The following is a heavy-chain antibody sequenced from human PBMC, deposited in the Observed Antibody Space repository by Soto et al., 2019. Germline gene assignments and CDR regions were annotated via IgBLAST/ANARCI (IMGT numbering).Heavy chain of an antibody. CDR3: ARVVGVSSRPRGYYYYYMDV. J-gene: IGHJ6*03. D-gene: IGHD2-8*01. V-gene: IGHV3-21*01. Sequence: EVQLVESGGGLVKPGGSLRLSCAASGFTFSNFHMNWVRQAPGEGLEWVSSMSRNGNYIYYIDSVKGRFTISRDNAENSLYLQMNSLRAEDTAVYYCARVVGVSSRPRGYYYYYMDVWGKGTTVTVSS. CDR2: MSRNGNYI. CDR1: GFTFSNFH.